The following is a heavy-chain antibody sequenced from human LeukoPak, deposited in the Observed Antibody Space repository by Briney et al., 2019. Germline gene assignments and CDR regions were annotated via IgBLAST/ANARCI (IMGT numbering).Heavy chain of an antibody. Sequence: SETLSLTCTVSGGSISSGSYYWSWIRQPAGKGLEWIGRIYTSGSTNYNPSLKSRVTISVDTSKNQFSLKLSSVTAADTAVYYCARGRYYGGKGNDYWGQGTLVTVSS. CDR2: IYTSGST. V-gene: IGHV4-61*02. CDR3: ARGRYYGGKGNDY. CDR1: GGSISSGSYY. J-gene: IGHJ4*02. D-gene: IGHD4-23*01.